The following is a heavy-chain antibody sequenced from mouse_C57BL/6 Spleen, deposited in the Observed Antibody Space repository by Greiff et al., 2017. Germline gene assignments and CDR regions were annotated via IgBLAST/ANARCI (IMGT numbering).Heavy chain of an antibody. CDR2: INPNNGGT. J-gene: IGHJ3*01. V-gene: IGHV1-22*01. CDR3: ARGGFSYYDYDVGFSFAY. CDR1: GYTFTDYN. Sequence: VQLQQSGPELVKPGASVKMSCKASGYTFTDYNLHWVKQSHGKSLEWIGYINPNNGGTSYNQKFKGKATLTVNKSSSTAYMELRSLTSEDSAVYYCARGGFSYYDYDVGFSFAYWGQGTLVTVSA. D-gene: IGHD2-4*01.